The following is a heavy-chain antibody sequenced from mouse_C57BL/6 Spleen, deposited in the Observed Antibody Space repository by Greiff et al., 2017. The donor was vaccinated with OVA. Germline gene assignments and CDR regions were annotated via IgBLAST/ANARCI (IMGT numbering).Heavy chain of an antibody. Sequence: VQLQQPGAELVKPGASVKLSCKASGYTFTSYWMQWVKQRPGQGLEWIGEIDPSDSYTNYNQKFKGKATLTVDTSSSTAYMQLSSLTSEDSAVYYCAREATVVGAYWGQGTLVTVSA. CDR1: GYTFTSYW. CDR2: IDPSDSYT. J-gene: IGHJ3*01. D-gene: IGHD1-1*01. V-gene: IGHV1-50*01. CDR3: AREATVVGAY.